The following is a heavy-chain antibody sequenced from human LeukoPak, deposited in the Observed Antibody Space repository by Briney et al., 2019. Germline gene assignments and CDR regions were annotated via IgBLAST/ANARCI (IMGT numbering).Heavy chain of an antibody. J-gene: IGHJ4*02. CDR2: IYYSGST. V-gene: IGHV4-39*07. CDR1: GGSISSSSYY. CDR3: ARARNNWNYFLDY. Sequence: PSETLSLTCTVSGGSISSSSYYWGWIRQPPGKGLEWIGSIYYSGSTYYSPSPKSRVTISVDTSKDQFSLKLSSVTAADTAVYYCARARNNWNYFLDYWGQGTLVTVSS. D-gene: IGHD1-7*01.